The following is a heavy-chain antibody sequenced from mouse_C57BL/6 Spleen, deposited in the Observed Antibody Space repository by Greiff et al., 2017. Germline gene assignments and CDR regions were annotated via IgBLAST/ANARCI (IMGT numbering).Heavy chain of an antibody. CDR1: GYTFTSYW. Sequence: QVQLQQPGAELVKPGASVKLSCKASGYTFTSYWMHWVKQRPGQGLEWIGMIHPNSGSTNYNEKFKSKATLTVDKSSSTAYMQLSSLTSEDSAVYYWARGSTIVTTGFAYWGQGTLVTVSA. CDR3: ARGSTIVTTGFAY. J-gene: IGHJ3*01. CDR2: IHPNSGST. V-gene: IGHV1-64*01. D-gene: IGHD2-2*01.